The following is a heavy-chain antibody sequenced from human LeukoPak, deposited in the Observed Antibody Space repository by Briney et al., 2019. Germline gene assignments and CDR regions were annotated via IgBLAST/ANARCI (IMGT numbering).Heavy chain of an antibody. V-gene: IGHV1-2*02. CDR2: INPNSGGT. CDR3: ARVPLWDSGYKEFDY. D-gene: IGHD5-12*01. CDR1: GYTFTGYY. J-gene: IGHJ4*02. Sequence: ASVKVSCKASGYTFTGYYMHWVRQAPGQGLEWMGWINPNSGGTNYAQKFQGRVTMTRDTSISTAYMELSRLRSDDTAVSYCARVPLWDSGYKEFDYWGQGTLVTVSS.